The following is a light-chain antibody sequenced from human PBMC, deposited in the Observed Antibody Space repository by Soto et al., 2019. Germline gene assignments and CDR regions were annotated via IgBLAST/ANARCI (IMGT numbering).Light chain of an antibody. CDR1: SSDVGSYDL. CDR3: CSHSSSITWM. V-gene: IGLV2-23*02. J-gene: IGLJ3*02. CDR2: EVT. Sequence: QSALTQPASVSGSPGQSITISCTGSSSDVGSYDLVSWYQQHPGKAPKFIIHEVTNRPSGVSGRFSGSKSGNTAFLTISGLQAEDEAVYYCCSHSSSITWMFGGGTKLTVL.